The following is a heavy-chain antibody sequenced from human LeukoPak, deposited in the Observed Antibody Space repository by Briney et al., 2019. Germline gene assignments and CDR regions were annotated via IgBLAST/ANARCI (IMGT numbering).Heavy chain of an antibody. Sequence: PGGSLRLSCAASGFTFSNYWMGWVRQAPGKGLEWVANIKQDGSEKRYVDPVKGRFTISRDNAKNSLYLQMNSLRAEDTGVYYCARVAYYYYYYMDVWGKGTTVTVSS. J-gene: IGHJ6*03. V-gene: IGHV3-7*01. CDR3: ARVAYYYYYYMDV. CDR1: GFTFSNYW. CDR2: IKQDGSEK.